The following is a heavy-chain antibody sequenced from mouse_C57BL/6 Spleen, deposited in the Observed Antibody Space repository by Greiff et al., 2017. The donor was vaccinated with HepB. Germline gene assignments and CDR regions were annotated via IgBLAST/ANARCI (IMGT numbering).Heavy chain of an antibody. CDR2: IWSGGST. D-gene: IGHD4-1*01. J-gene: IGHJ4*01. V-gene: IGHV2-2*01. CDR1: GFSFTSYG. Sequence: VQLKESGPGLVQPSQRLSITCTVSGFSFTSYGVHWVRQSPGKGLEWLGVIWSGGSTDYNAAFISRLNISKDNSKSQVFFKMNSLQADDTAIYYCARWTGDYAMDYWGQGTSVTVSS. CDR3: ARWTGDYAMDY.